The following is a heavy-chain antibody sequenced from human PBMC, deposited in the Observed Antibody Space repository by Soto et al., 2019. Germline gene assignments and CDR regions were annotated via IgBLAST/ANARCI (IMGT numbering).Heavy chain of an antibody. D-gene: IGHD6-13*01. Sequence: PSETLSLTCTVSGGSISSGGYYWSWIRQHPGKGLEWIGYIYYSGSTYYNPSLKSRVTISVDTSKNQFSLKLSSVTAADTAVYYCAREVSGAAGTAPNNWFDPWGQGTLVTVPS. CDR1: GGSISSGGYY. V-gene: IGHV4-31*03. CDR3: AREVSGAAGTAPNNWFDP. J-gene: IGHJ5*02. CDR2: IYYSGST.